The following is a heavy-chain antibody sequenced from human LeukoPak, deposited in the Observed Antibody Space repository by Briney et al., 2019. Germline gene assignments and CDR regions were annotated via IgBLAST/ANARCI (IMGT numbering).Heavy chain of an antibody. D-gene: IGHD3-10*01. J-gene: IGHJ4*02. CDR2: IGHTGNT. CDR1: GGSVTSTNW. V-gene: IGHV4-4*02. Sequence: SGTLSLNCAVSGGSVTSTNWWNWVRQPPGKGLEWIGEIGHTGNTNYNPSLKSRVTISLDKSKNQFSLKLSSVTAADTAVYYCAREGGGSGSYYIDYWGQGTLVTVSS. CDR3: AREGGGSGSYYIDY.